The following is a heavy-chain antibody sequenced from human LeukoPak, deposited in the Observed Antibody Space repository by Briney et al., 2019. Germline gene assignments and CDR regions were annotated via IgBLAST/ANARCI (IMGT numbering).Heavy chain of an antibody. CDR1: GLTFSSYG. V-gene: IGHV3-30*18. Sequence: GGSLRLSCAASGLTFSSYGMHWVRQAPGKGLEWVAVISYDGSNKYYADSVKGRFTISRDNSKNTLYLQMNSLRAEDTAVYYCANGGSLEDYWGQGTLVTVSS. CDR3: ANGGSLEDY. J-gene: IGHJ4*02. CDR2: ISYDGSNK. D-gene: IGHD3-16*01.